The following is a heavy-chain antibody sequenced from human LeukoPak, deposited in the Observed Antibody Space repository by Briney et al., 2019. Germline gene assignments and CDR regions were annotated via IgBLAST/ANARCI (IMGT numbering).Heavy chain of an antibody. J-gene: IGHJ4*02. V-gene: IGHV4-34*01. CDR2: INHSGST. CDR3: ARRTRFPASFDY. Sequence: SETLSLTCAVYGGSFSGYYWSWFRQLPGKRLEWIGEINHSGSTNYNPSLKSRVTISVDTSKNQFSLKLSSVTAADTAVYYCARRTRFPASFDYWGQGTLVTVSS. D-gene: IGHD2-21*01. CDR1: GGSFSGYY.